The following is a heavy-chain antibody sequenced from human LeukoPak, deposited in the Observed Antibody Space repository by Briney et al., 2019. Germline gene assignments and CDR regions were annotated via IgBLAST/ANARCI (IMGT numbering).Heavy chain of an antibody. D-gene: IGHD3-16*01. Sequence: GSLRLSCAASGFTFSDYYMSWIRQPPGKGLEWIGSIYYSGSTYYNPSLNSRVTISVDTSKNQFSLNLSSVTAADTAVYYCARLITAFQAFDSWGQGTLVTVSS. V-gene: IGHV4-39*01. J-gene: IGHJ4*02. CDR1: GFTFSDYY. CDR3: ARLITAFQAFDS. CDR2: IYYSGST.